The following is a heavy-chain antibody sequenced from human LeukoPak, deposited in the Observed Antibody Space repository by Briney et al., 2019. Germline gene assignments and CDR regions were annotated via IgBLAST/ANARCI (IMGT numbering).Heavy chain of an antibody. D-gene: IGHD3-22*01. CDR3: AKVLDSSGYYPSDR. CDR1: EFTVSNNY. Sequence: GGSLRLSCAASEFTVSNNYMSWVRQAPGKGLEWVPVIYSGSNTYYADSVKGRFTISRDNSKNTVYLRLSSLRAGDTAVYYCAKVLDSSGYYPSDRWGQGTLVIVSS. J-gene: IGHJ5*02. CDR2: IYSGSNT. V-gene: IGHV3-53*01.